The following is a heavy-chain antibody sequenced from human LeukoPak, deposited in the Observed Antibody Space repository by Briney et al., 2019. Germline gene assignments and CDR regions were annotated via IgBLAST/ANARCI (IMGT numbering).Heavy chain of an antibody. J-gene: IGHJ3*02. CDR3: ARGMSSPAPPDAFDI. V-gene: IGHV4-34*01. CDR1: GGSFSGYY. CDR2: INHSGST. D-gene: IGHD6-13*01. Sequence: SETLSLTCAVYGGSFSGYYWSWIRQPPGKGLEWIGEINHSGSTNYNPSLKSRVTISVDTSKNQFSLKLSSVTAADTAVYYCARGMSSPAPPDAFDIWGQGRMVTVSS.